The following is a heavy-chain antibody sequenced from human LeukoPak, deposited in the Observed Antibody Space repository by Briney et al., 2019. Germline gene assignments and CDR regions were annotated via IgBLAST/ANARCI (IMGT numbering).Heavy chain of an antibody. Sequence: GGSLRLSCAASGFTVSSNYMSWVRQAPGKGLEWVSVVYTGGTTYYTDSVRGRFTIARDNSKNTLYLQMNSLRAEDTAVYYCARDNYILRVFDIWGQGTMVTVSS. J-gene: IGHJ3*02. CDR2: VYTGGTT. D-gene: IGHD2-21*01. CDR3: ARDNYILRVFDI. V-gene: IGHV3-53*01. CDR1: GFTVSSNY.